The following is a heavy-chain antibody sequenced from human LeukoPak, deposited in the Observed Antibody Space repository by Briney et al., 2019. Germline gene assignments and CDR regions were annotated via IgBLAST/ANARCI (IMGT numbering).Heavy chain of an antibody. Sequence: PGGSLRLSCAASGFTFSSYAMSWVRQAPGKGLEWVSGLEWVSGISGSGDSTFYADSVKGRFTISRDNSKNTLYLQMNSLRAEDTAVYYCAREQASDYYYGMDVWGQGTTVTVSS. CDR1: GFTFSSYA. CDR2: ISGSGDST. J-gene: IGHJ6*02. CDR3: AREQASDYYYGMDV. V-gene: IGHV3-23*01.